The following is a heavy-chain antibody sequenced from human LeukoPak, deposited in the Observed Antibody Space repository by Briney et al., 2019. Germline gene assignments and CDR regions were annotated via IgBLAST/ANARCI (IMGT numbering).Heavy chain of an antibody. Sequence: PGGSLRLSCAASGFTFSSYSMNWVRQAPGKGLEWVSSISSSSSYIYYADSVKGRFTISRDNAKNSLYLQMNSLRAEDTAVYYCARGNEEYSSSWYLEYYFDYWGQGTLVTVSS. CDR3: ARGNEEYSSSWYLEYYFDY. CDR2: ISSSSSYI. CDR1: GFTFSSYS. D-gene: IGHD6-13*01. V-gene: IGHV3-21*01. J-gene: IGHJ4*02.